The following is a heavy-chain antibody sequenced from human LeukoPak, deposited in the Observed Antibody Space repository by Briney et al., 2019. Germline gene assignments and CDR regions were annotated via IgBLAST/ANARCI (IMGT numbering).Heavy chain of an antibody. CDR3: AKDRDYYLVGFFDY. J-gene: IGHJ4*02. Sequence: PGGSLRLSCAASGFTLSSYAMSWVRQAPGKGLEWVSAISGSGVTTYYAASVKGRFTISRDNSKNTLYLQMNSLRAEDTALYYCAKDRDYYLVGFFDYWGQGTLVTVSS. D-gene: IGHD3-10*01. CDR2: ISGSGVTT. V-gene: IGHV3-23*01. CDR1: GFTLSSYA.